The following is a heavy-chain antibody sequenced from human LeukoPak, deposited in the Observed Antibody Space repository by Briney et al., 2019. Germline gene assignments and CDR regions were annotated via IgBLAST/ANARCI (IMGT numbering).Heavy chain of an antibody. V-gene: IGHV1-24*01. CDR3: ATEPLNPYSSSGYGMDV. D-gene: IGHD6-6*01. Sequence: ASVKVSCKVSGYTLTELSMHWVRQAPGKGLEWMGGFDPEDGETIYAQKFQSRVTMTEDTSTDTAYMELSSLRSEDTAVYYCATEPLNPYSSSGYGMDVWGQGTTVTVSS. CDR2: FDPEDGET. CDR1: GYTLTELS. J-gene: IGHJ6*02.